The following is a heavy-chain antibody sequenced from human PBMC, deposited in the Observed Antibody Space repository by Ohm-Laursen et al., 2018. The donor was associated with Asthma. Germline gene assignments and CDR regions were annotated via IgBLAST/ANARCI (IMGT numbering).Heavy chain of an antibody. V-gene: IGHV1-24*01. Sequence: ASVKVSCKVSGYTLTELSMHWVRQAPGKGLEWMGGFDPEDGETIYAQKLQGRVTMTRNTSISTAYMELSSLRSEDTAVYYCAKAFDIWGQGTMVTVSS. CDR3: AKAFDI. CDR1: GYTLTELS. J-gene: IGHJ3*02. CDR2: FDPEDGET.